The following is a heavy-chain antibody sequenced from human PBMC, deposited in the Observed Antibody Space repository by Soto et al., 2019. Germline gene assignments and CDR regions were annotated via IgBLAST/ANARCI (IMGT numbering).Heavy chain of an antibody. CDR2: ISSSSSYI. Sequence: EVQLVESGGGLVKPGGSLRLSCAASGFTFSSYSMNWVRQAPGKGLEWVSSISSSSSYIYYADSVKGRFTISRDNAQNRXDLQMNRLRAEDTAVYYCARGGEIESWLRKSPFDYWGQGTLLTVSS. J-gene: IGHJ4*02. CDR1: GFTFSSYS. D-gene: IGHD5-12*01. V-gene: IGHV3-21*01. CDR3: ARGGEIESWLRKSPFDY.